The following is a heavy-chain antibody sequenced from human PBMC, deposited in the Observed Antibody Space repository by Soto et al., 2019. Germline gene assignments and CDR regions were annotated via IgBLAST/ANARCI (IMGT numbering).Heavy chain of an antibody. CDR1: GLSFSDNA. Sequence: AGGSLRLSCAASGLSFSDNAMSWVRQAPGKGLEWVSTISAGSSDTFYADSVKGRFTISRDNSKNTLFLQMNSVRVDDTAVYYCAQVPGARNYYFYGMDVWGQGTTVTVSS. CDR2: ISAGSSDT. CDR3: AQVPGARNYYFYGMDV. V-gene: IGHV3-23*01. J-gene: IGHJ6*02.